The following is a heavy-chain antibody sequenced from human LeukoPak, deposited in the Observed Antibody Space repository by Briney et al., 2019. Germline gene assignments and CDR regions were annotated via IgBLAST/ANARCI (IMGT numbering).Heavy chain of an antibody. CDR3: ARGKYYGDSDL. Sequence: SETLSLTCSVSGDSVISGLYYWTWVRQPPGKGLEWIGYVYHSGSTTYNPSLKSRVTISIDTSQNKFSLKLRSVTAADTAMYYCARGKYYGDSDLWGQGTLVIVSS. CDR1: GDSVISGLYY. CDR2: VYHSGST. D-gene: IGHD4-17*01. J-gene: IGHJ4*02. V-gene: IGHV4-61*01.